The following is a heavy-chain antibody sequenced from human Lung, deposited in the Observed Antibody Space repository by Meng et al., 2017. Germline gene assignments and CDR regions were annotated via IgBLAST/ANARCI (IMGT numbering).Heavy chain of an antibody. CDR1: GGSFSDYY. V-gene: IGHV4-34*01. CDR3: ARGPTTMAHDFDY. D-gene: IGHD4-11*01. CDR2: INHSGST. J-gene: IGHJ4*02. Sequence: QVKHQQGGAGPLKPSVTLSLTCVVSGGSFSDYYWSWIRQPPGKGLEWIGEINHSGSTNYNPSLESRATISVDTSQNNLSLKLSSVTAADSAVYYCARGPTTMAHDFDYWGQGTLVTVSS.